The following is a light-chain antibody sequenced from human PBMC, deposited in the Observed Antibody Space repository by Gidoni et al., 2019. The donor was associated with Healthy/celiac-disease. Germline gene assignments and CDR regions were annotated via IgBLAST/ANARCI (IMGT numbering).Light chain of an antibody. CDR1: QSVSSCY. Sequence: EIVLTQSPGTLSLYPGARATLSCRASQSVSSCYLAWYQQKPGQAPRLLIYGASSRATGIPDRFSGSGSGTDFTLTISSLEPEDFAVYYCQQYGSSTGTFGQGTKVEIK. V-gene: IGKV3-20*01. CDR3: QQYGSSTGT. CDR2: GAS. J-gene: IGKJ1*01.